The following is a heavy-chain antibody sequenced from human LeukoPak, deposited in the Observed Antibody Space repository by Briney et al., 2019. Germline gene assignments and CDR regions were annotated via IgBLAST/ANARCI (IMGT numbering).Heavy chain of an antibody. CDR3: AGRLYLTPRGGAAEGFLDY. V-gene: IGHV4-34*01. CDR2: INHSGNT. Sequence: SETLSLTCDVYGGSFSGYYWSWIRQPPGKGLEWIGEINHSGNTNYNPSLKSRVTISVDTSQKQFSLRLSSVTAADTAVYYCAGRLYLTPRGGAAEGFLDYWGQGNLVSVSS. CDR1: GGSFSGYY. J-gene: IGHJ4*02. D-gene: IGHD6-13*01.